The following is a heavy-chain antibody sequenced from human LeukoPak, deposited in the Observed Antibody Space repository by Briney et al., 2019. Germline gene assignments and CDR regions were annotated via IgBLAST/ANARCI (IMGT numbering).Heavy chain of an antibody. V-gene: IGHV5-51*01. CDR2: IYPGDSDT. CDR1: GYNFTNYW. D-gene: IGHD3-3*01. Sequence: GESLKISCKDSGYNFTNYWIAWVRQMPGKGLEWMGIIYPGDSDTRYSPSFQGQVTISADKSISTAYLQWSSLKASDTAMYYCARLGSYDFWSGYYKAKAGLDYWGQGTLVTVSS. J-gene: IGHJ4*02. CDR3: ARLGSYDFWSGYYKAKAGLDY.